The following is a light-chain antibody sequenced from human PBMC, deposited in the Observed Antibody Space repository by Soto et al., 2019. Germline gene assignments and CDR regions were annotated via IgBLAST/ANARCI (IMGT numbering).Light chain of an antibody. CDR2: DVN. CDR3: CSYVGCYIYV. V-gene: IGLV2-11*01. CDR1: SNDVGGYHY. Sequence: ALTQPRSVSGSPGQSVTISCTGTSNDVGGYHYVSWYQHHPGKAPKLVIFDVNRRPSGVPHRFSDSKSDNTASLTISGLQAEDEADYYCCSYVGCYIYVFGTGTKVTVL. J-gene: IGLJ1*01.